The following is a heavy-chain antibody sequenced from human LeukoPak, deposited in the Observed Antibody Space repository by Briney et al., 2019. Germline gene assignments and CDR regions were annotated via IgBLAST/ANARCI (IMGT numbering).Heavy chain of an antibody. V-gene: IGHV3-43*02. D-gene: IGHD2-15*01. CDR3: AKGQYCSGGSCYFWGYYFDY. J-gene: IGHJ4*02. Sequence: GGSLRVSCAASGFTFDDYAMHWVRQAPGKGLEWVSLISGDGGSTYYADSVKGRFTISRDNSKNSLYLQMNSLRTEDTALYYCAKGQYCSGGSCYFWGYYFDYWGQGTLVTVSS. CDR1: GFTFDDYA. CDR2: ISGDGGST.